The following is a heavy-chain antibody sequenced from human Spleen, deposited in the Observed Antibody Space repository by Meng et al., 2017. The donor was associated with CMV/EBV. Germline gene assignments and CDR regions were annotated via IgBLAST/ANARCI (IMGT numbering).Heavy chain of an antibody. CDR3: AKDSIGSGSSYGMDV. CDR2: IRYVGSNK. J-gene: IGHJ6*02. V-gene: IGHV3-30*02. CDR1: GFTFSSYG. Sequence: GGSLRLSCAASGFTFSSYGMHWVRQAPGKGLEWVAFIRYVGSNKYYADSVKGRFTISRDNSKNTLYLQMNSLRAEDTAVYYCAKDSIGSGSSYGMDVWGQGTTVTVSS. D-gene: IGHD3-10*01.